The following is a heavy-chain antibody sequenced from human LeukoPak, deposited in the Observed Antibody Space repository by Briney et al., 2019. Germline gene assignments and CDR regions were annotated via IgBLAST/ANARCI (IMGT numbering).Heavy chain of an antibody. CDR2: INANTGNP. V-gene: IGHV7-4-1*02. Sequence: ASVKVSCKASGYTFTNYAINWVRQAPGQGLEWMGWINANTGNPTYAQGFTGRFVFSLDTSVSTAYLQISSLKAEDTAVYYCARDSATIQFDYWGQGTLVTVSS. D-gene: IGHD1-1*01. CDR1: GYTFTNYA. J-gene: IGHJ4*02. CDR3: ARDSATIQFDY.